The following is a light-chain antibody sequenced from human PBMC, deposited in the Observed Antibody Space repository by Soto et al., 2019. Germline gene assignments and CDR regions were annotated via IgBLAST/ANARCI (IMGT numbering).Light chain of an antibody. CDR1: QTSVTY. CDR3: QQTSSNPRT. Sequence: DIQMTQSPASLSASXXDRVXITCPASQTSVTYLNWYQQKPGNAPKXXIYAASNLQKGVPSMFSGSGAGTYFTLTSSSLQPEDFATYFCQQTSSNPRTFGQGTKVEIK. CDR2: AAS. V-gene: IGKV1-39*01. J-gene: IGKJ1*01.